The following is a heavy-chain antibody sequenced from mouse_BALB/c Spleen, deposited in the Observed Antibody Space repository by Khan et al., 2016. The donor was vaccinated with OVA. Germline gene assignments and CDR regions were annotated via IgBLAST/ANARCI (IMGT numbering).Heavy chain of an antibody. CDR3: AREYSCWYFDV. D-gene: IGHD1-1*01. V-gene: IGHV9-1*02. CDR1: GYTFTNYR. J-gene: IGHJ1*01. Sequence: QVQLQQSGPELKKPGETVKTPCKASGYTFTNYRMNWMKQAPGKGLKWMGWINTYIGEPTYGDDSKGRFAFPLETPASTAYCKFNNLENEDMSTSFCAREYSCWYFDVWGAGTTVTVSA. CDR2: INTYIGEP.